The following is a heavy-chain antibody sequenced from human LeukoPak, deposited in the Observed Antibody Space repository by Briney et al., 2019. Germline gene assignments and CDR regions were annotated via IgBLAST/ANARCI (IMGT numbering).Heavy chain of an antibody. J-gene: IGHJ4*02. CDR1: GYTFTGYY. Sequence: ASVKVSCKASGYTFTGYYMHWVRQAPGQGLEWMGRINPNSGGTNYAQKFQGRVTMTRDTSISTAYMELSSLRSEDTAVYYCAIYSKQWLVRRVFDYWGQGTLVTVSS. V-gene: IGHV1-2*06. D-gene: IGHD6-19*01. CDR3: AIYSKQWLVRRVFDY. CDR2: INPNSGGT.